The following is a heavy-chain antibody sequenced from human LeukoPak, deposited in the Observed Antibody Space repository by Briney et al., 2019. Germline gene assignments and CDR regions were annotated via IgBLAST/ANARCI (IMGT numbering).Heavy chain of an antibody. D-gene: IGHD2-15*01. CDR1: GSTFTRYG. V-gene: IGHV7-4-1*02. J-gene: IGHJ1*01. CDR3: ASCSGGSCYMSEYFQH. Sequence: GASVKVSCKASGSTFTRYGISWVRQAPGQGLEWMGWINTNTGNPTYAQGFTGRFVFSLDTSVSTAYLQISSLKAEDTAVYYCASCSGGSCYMSEYFQHWGQGTLVTVPS. CDR2: INTNTGNP.